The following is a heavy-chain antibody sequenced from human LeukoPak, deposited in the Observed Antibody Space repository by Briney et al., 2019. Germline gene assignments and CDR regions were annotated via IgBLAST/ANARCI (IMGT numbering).Heavy chain of an antibody. CDR2: IYYSGST. CDR1: GGSISSYY. V-gene: IGHV4-59*01. Sequence: SETLSLTCTVSGGSISSYYWSWIRQPPEKGLEWIGYIYYSGSTNYNPSLKSRVTISVDTSKNQFSLKLSSVTAADTAVYYCARGGPEYYGPFGSAFDIWGQGTMVTVSS. CDR3: ARGGPEYYGPFGSAFDI. J-gene: IGHJ3*02. D-gene: IGHD3-10*01.